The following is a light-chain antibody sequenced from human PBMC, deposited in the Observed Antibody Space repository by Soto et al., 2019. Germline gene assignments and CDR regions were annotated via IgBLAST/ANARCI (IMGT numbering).Light chain of an antibody. CDR3: SSLAGSDNEL. Sequence: QSALTQPPSASGSPGQSVTISCTGTSSDVGGYNSVSWYQQHPGKAPKLMIYEVSQRPSGVPVRFSGSKSGNTASLTVSGLQAEYEADYYCSSLAGSDNELCGGGTKLNVL. J-gene: IGLJ2*01. CDR2: EVS. V-gene: IGLV2-8*01. CDR1: SSDVGGYNS.